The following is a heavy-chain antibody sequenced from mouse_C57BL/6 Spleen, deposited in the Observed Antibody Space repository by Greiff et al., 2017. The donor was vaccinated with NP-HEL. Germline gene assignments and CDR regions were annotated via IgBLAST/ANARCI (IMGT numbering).Heavy chain of an antibody. Sequence: EVQLQQSGPDLVKPGASVKIPCKASGYTFTDYNMDWVKQSHGKSLEWIGDINPNNGGTIYNQKFKGKATLTVDKSSSTAYMELRSLTSEDTAVYYCARDNYYYGSPLAYWGQGTLVTVSA. J-gene: IGHJ3*01. D-gene: IGHD1-1*01. CDR1: GYTFTDYN. V-gene: IGHV1-18*01. CDR3: ARDNYYYGSPLAY. CDR2: INPNNGGT.